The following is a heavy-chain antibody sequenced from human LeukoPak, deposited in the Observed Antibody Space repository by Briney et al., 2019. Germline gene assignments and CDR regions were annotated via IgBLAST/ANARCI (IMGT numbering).Heavy chain of an antibody. CDR3: ARELTGYFDWLLPYNYGMDV. D-gene: IGHD3-9*01. CDR2: IIPTFGTA. Sequence: SVKVSCKASGGTFSSYAISWVRQAPGQGLEWMGGIIPTFGTANYAQKFQGRVTITADESTSTAYMELSSLRSEDTAVYYCARELTGYFDWLLPYNYGMDVWGQGTTVTVSS. V-gene: IGHV1-69*01. CDR1: GGTFSSYA. J-gene: IGHJ6*02.